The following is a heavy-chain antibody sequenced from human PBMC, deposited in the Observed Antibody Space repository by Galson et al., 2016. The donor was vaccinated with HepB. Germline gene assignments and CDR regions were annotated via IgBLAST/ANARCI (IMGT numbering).Heavy chain of an antibody. J-gene: IGHJ6*02. D-gene: IGHD2-15*01. Sequence: SLRLSCAASGFSFDNAWMSWVRQAPGKGLEWVGRSKSKTDGGTTDYAAPVKGRCTISRDDSKHTLYLEMISLKIEDTALYYCTTVNCSGGSCYGVWFYGMDVWGPGNPGHRLL. CDR1: GFSFDNAW. CDR3: TTVNCSGGSCYGVWFYGMDV. CDR2: SKSKTDGGTT. V-gene: IGHV3-15*05.